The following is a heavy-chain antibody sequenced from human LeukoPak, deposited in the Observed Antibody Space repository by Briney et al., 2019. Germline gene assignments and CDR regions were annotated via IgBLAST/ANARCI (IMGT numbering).Heavy chain of an antibody. J-gene: IGHJ4*02. V-gene: IGHV3-7*01. D-gene: IGHD3-10*01. CDR1: RFTFSSYW. CDR2: IKQDGSEK. Sequence: GGSLRLSCAASRFTFSSYWMSWVRQAPGKGLEWVANIKQDGSEKYYVDSVKGRFTISRDNAKNSLYLQMNSLRAEDTAVYYCARLGYYGSGVYFDYWGQGTLVTVSS. CDR3: ARLGYYGSGVYFDY.